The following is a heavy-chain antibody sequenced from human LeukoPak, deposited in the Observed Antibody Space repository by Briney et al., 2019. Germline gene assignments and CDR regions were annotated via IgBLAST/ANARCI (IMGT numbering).Heavy chain of an antibody. CDR2: INHSGST. J-gene: IGHJ3*02. V-gene: IGHV4-34*01. CDR3: ARGPRRYCSSTSCYGAFDI. Sequence: SETLSLTCAVYGGSFSGYYWSWIRQPPGKGLEWIGEINHSGSTNYNPSPKSRVTISVDTSKNQFSLKLSSVTAADTAVYYCARGPRRYCSSTSCYGAFDIWGQGTMVTVSS. D-gene: IGHD2-2*01. CDR1: GGSFSGYY.